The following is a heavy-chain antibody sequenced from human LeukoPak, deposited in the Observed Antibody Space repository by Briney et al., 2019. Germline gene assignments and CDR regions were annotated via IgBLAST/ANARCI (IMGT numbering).Heavy chain of an antibody. Sequence: ASVKVSCKASGYTFTNNGITWVRQAPGQGLEWMGWISGYNGNIDYAQKLQGRVTMTTDTSTSTAYMELRSLRSDDTAVYYCARGDSGGYSCLDYWGQGTLVTVSS. CDR2: ISGYNGNI. CDR3: ARGDSGGYSCLDY. V-gene: IGHV1-18*01. J-gene: IGHJ4*02. CDR1: GYTFTNNG. D-gene: IGHD3-22*01.